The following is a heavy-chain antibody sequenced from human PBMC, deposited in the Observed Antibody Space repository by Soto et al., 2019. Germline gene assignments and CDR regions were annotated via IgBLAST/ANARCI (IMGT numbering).Heavy chain of an antibody. V-gene: IGHV4-31*03. CDR2: IYYSGST. Sequence: QVQLQEACPGLVKPSQTLSLTCTVSGGSISSGGYYWSWIRQHPGKGLEWIGYIYYSGSTYYNPSLKSRVTISVDTSKNQFSLKLSSVTAADTAVYYCARAERRASYYYYYGMDVWGQGTTVTVSS. J-gene: IGHJ6*02. CDR1: GGSISSGGYY. CDR3: ARAERRASYYYYYGMDV.